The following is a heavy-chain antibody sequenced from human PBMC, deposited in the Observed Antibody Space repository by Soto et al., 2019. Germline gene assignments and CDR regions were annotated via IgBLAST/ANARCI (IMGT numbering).Heavy chain of an antibody. V-gene: IGHV5-51*01. CDR3: ARRGDTLYTRMLDY. Sequence: PGESLKISCKGSGYSFSSYWVGWVRQMPGKGLEWMGIIFPGNSDTRYSPSFQGQVTISADKSISTAYLQWSSLQASDTAMYYCARRGDTLYTRMLDYWGQGTLVTVSS. CDR2: IFPGNSDT. J-gene: IGHJ4*02. D-gene: IGHD5-18*01. CDR1: GYSFSSYW.